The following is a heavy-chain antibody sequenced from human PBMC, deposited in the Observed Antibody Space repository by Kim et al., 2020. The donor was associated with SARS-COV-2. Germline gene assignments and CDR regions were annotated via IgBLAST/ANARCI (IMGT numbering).Heavy chain of an antibody. CDR1: GYTFTSYA. Sequence: ASVKVSCKASGYTFTSYAMNWVRQAPGQGLEWMGWINTNTGNPTYAQGFTGRFVFSLDTSVSTAYLQISSLKAKDTAVYYCARVNSSSWFGTENWFDPWGQGTLVTVSS. D-gene: IGHD6-13*01. CDR3: ARVNSSSWFGTENWFDP. CDR2: INTNTGNP. J-gene: IGHJ5*02. V-gene: IGHV7-4-1*02.